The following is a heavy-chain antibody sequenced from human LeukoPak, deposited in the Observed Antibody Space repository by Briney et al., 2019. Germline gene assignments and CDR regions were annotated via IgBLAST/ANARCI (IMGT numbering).Heavy chain of an antibody. CDR2: IHAGGST. D-gene: IGHD6-13*01. CDR1: GGSIRSGSYY. V-gene: IGHV4-61*02. CDR3: ARDYDSSSWYLFDP. Sequence: PSETLSLTCTVSGGSIRSGSYYWSWIRQPAGKGLEWIGRIHAGGSTNYNPSLKSRVTISADTSKNQFSLKLSSVTAADTAVYYCARDYDSSSWYLFDPWGQGTLVTVSS. J-gene: IGHJ5*02.